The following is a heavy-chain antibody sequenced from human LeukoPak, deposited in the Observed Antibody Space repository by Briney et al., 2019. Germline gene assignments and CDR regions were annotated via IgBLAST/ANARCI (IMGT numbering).Heavy chain of an antibody. CDR2: INPNSGGT. CDR3: ARGGYYYDSSGYYSDAFDI. D-gene: IGHD3-22*01. V-gene: IGHV1-2*02. Sequence: ASVKVSCKASGYTFTGYYMHWMRQAPGQGLEWMGWINPNSGGTNYAQKLQGRVTMTTDTSTSTAYMELRSLRSDDTAVYYCARGGYYYDSSGYYSDAFDIWGQGTMVTVSS. CDR1: GYTFTGYY. J-gene: IGHJ3*02.